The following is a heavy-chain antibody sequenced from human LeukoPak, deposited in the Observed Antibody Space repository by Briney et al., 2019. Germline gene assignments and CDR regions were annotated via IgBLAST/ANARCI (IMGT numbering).Heavy chain of an antibody. D-gene: IGHD5-24*01. CDR1: GLTFSGYS. J-gene: IGHJ6*02. CDR2: ISGRGGYI. CDR3: GRDKGDGSYYGMDV. Sequence: GGSLRLSCAASGLTFSGYSMNWVRQAPGKGLDWVSSISGRGGYIFYADSVKGRFTISRDNAKNSLYLQMNSLRVEDTAVYYCGRDKGDGSYYGMDVWGQGTTVIVSS. V-gene: IGHV3-21*01.